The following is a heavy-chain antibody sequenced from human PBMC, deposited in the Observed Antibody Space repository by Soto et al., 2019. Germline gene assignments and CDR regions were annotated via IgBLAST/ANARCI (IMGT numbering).Heavy chain of an antibody. Sequence: SETLSLTCAVYGGSFSGYYWSWIRQPPGKGLEWIEEINHSGSTNYNPSLKSRVTISVDTSKNQFSLKLSSVTAADTAVYYCARSGVYYDILTGPRYYYYYGMDVWGQGTTVTVSS. D-gene: IGHD3-9*01. J-gene: IGHJ6*02. CDR1: GGSFSGYY. V-gene: IGHV4-34*01. CDR3: ARSGVYYDILTGPRYYYYYGMDV. CDR2: INHSGST.